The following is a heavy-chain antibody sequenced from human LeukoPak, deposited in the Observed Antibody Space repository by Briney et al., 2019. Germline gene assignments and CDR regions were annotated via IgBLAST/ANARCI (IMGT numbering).Heavy chain of an antibody. J-gene: IGHJ4*02. CDR3: ATANPTPRGINFDS. CDR1: GFTFRTSA. Sequence: GGSLRLSCAASGFTFRTSAMSWVRQAPAKGLQWVSSIDGGDYSTYYADSVKGRFTISRDSSKNILYLQMNSLRTDDTAMYYCATANPTPRGINFDSWGQGTLVTVSS. V-gene: IGHV3-23*01. CDR2: IDGGDYST. D-gene: IGHD3-10*01.